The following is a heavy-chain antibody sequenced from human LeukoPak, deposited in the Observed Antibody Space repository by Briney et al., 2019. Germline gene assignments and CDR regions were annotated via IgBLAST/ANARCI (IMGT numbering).Heavy chain of an antibody. V-gene: IGHV3-23*01. CDR2: ISGSGGST. Sequence: GGSLRLSCAASGFTFSSYAMSWVRQAPGKGLEWVSAISGSGGSTYYADSVKGRFTISRDNSKNTLYLQMNSLRAEDTAVYYCAKDPRRLRYFYWSYPGHDYWGQGTLVTVSS. CDR3: AKDPRRLRYFYWSYPGHDY. CDR1: GFTFSSYA. J-gene: IGHJ4*02. D-gene: IGHD3-9*01.